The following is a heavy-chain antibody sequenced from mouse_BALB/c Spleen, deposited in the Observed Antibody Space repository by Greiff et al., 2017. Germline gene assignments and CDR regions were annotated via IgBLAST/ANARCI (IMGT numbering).Heavy chain of an antibody. Sequence: VNLVESGAELAKPGASVKMSCKASGYTFTSYWMHWVKQRPGQGLEWIGYINPSTGYTEYNQKFKDKATLTADKSSSTAYMQLSSLTSEDSAVYYCARGMGLRDYWGQGTTLTVSS. J-gene: IGHJ2*01. D-gene: IGHD2-2*01. CDR1: GYTFTSYW. CDR3: ARGMGLRDY. V-gene: IGHV1-7*01. CDR2: INPSTGYT.